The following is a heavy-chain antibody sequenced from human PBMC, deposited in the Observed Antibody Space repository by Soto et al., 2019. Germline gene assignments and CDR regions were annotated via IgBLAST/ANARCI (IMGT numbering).Heavy chain of an antibody. CDR2: MNPNSGNT. CDR3: ARDASGWYELDY. V-gene: IGHV1-8*01. J-gene: IGHJ4*02. CDR1: GYTFTTYD. Sequence: QVQLVQSGAEVKKPGASVKVSRKASGYTFTTYDINWVRQATGQGLEWMGWMNPNSGNTGYAQKFQGRVTMTRNTSISTAYMELSSLRAEDTAVYYCARDASGWYELDYWGQGILVTVSS. D-gene: IGHD6-19*01.